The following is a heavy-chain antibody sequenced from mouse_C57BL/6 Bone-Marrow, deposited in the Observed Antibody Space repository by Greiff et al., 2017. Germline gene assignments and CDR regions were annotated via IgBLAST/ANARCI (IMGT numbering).Heavy chain of an antibody. CDR2: IDPENGDT. CDR1: GFNIKDDY. CDR3: TPDWYFDV. Sequence: EVKVEESGAELVRPGASVKLSCTASGFNIKDDYMHWVKQRPEQGLEWIGWIDPENGDTEYASKFQGKATITADTSSNTAYLQLSSLTSEDTAVYYCTPDWYFDVWGTGTTVTVSS. J-gene: IGHJ1*03. V-gene: IGHV14-4*01.